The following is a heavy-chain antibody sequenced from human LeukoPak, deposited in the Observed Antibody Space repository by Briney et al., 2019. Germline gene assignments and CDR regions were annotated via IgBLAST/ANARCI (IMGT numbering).Heavy chain of an antibody. CDR1: GFTFSRYS. D-gene: IGHD4-17*01. J-gene: IGHJ4*02. CDR2: ISRSSSYK. V-gene: IGHV3-21*01. CDR3: AREGLTLPGDPIDY. Sequence: GGSLRLSCAASGFTFSRYSINWVRQPPGKGLEWVSSISRSSSYKSYAESVKGRFTISRGNAKNSLYLQMNRLRVEDTAVYYCAREGLTLPGDPIDYWGQGTLLTVSS.